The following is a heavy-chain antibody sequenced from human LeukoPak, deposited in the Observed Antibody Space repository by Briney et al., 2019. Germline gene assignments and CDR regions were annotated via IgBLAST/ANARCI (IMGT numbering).Heavy chain of an antibody. CDR1: GYAFTSYG. Sequence: ASVKVSCKASGYAFTSYGISWVRQAPGQGLEWMGWISAYNGNTNYAQKLQGRVTMTTDTSTSTAYMELRSLRSDDTAVYYCARDDEAYSSGYEVWWFDPWGQGTLVTVSS. CDR2: ISAYNGNT. J-gene: IGHJ5*02. V-gene: IGHV1-18*01. CDR3: ARDDEAYSSGYEVWWFDP. D-gene: IGHD6-19*01.